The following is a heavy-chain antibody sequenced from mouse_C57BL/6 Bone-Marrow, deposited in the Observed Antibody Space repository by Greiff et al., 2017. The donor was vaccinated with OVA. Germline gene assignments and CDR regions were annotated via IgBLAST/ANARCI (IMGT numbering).Heavy chain of an antibody. CDR1: GYTFTSYW. Sequence: QVQLQQPGAELVRPGTSVKLSCKASGYTFTSYWMHWVKQRPGQGLEWIGVIDPSDSYTNYNQKFKGKATLTVDTSSSTAYMQLSSLTSEDSAVYYCAPGYGSSQYYFDYWGQGTTLTVSS. CDR2: IDPSDSYT. CDR3: APGYGSSQYYFDY. V-gene: IGHV1-59*01. D-gene: IGHD1-1*01. J-gene: IGHJ2*01.